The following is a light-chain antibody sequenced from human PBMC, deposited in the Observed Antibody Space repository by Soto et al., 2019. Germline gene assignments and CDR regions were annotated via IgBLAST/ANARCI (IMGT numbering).Light chain of an antibody. V-gene: IGKV3-15*01. CDR3: QQYTYWPWT. CDR2: GAS. Sequence: ETVMTQSPATLSVSPGERATSSCRAIQRVNSNLAWNQQKSGQAPRLLIYGASTRATGIPVRFSGSGSGTDFTLTISSLQSEDSAVYYCQQYTYWPWTLGQGTKVEIK. CDR1: QRVNSN. J-gene: IGKJ1*01.